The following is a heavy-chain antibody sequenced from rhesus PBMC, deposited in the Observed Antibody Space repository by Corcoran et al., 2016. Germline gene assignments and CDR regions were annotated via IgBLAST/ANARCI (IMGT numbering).Heavy chain of an antibody. V-gene: IGHV4-80*01. CDR3: ASHTPLCTGSGCYWSLVDFDY. CDR1: GGSFSSYW. Sequence: QVQLQESGPGLVKPSETLSLTCAVSGGSFSSYWWSWIRQPPGKGLEWIGEINGNSGSTHSNPPLKRRVTISKDASKTRFARKLISVTAADTAVYYCASHTPLCTGSGCYWSLVDFDYWGQGVLVTVSS. D-gene: IGHD2-21*01. CDR2: INGNSGST. J-gene: IGHJ4*01.